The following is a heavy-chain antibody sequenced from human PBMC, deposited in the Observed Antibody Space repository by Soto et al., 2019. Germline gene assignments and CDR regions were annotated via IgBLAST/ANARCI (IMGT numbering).Heavy chain of an antibody. Sequence: ASVKVSCKASGYTFTSYGISWVRQAPGQGLEWMGWISAYNGNTNYAQKLQGRVTMTTDTSTSTAYMELRSLRSNDTAVYYCAREEISYYDSSGYYKYNWFDPWGQGTLVTVS. CDR3: AREEISYYDSSGYYKYNWFDP. CDR1: GYTFTSYG. CDR2: ISAYNGNT. J-gene: IGHJ5*02. D-gene: IGHD3-22*01. V-gene: IGHV1-18*01.